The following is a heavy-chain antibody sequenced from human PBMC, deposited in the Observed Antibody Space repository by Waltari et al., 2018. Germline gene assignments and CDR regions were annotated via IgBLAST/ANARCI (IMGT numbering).Heavy chain of an antibody. CDR3: ARDVAGEGSR. J-gene: IGHJ4*02. Sequence: EVQLVESGGGLVQPAGSLRLSCVASGFTFSNYLMHWIRQAPGKGLVWVSRINTDGSSTNYADSVKGRFTISRDNAKNILYRQMNSLGAEDTAVYYCARDVAGEGSRWGQGALVTVSS. CDR2: INTDGSST. V-gene: IGHV3-74*01. CDR1: GFTFSNYL. D-gene: IGHD6-19*01.